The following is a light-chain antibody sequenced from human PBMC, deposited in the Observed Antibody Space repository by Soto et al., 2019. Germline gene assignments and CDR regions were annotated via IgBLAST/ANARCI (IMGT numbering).Light chain of an antibody. Sequence: IGVTQSPGTLSLYPGDRATLSCMASQSVSSSYLAWYQQKPGQAPRLLIYGASSRATGIPDRFSGSGSGTDFTLTISRLEPEDFAVYYCQQYDSSSLTVGGGTKADIK. CDR1: QSVSSSY. J-gene: IGKJ4*01. CDR3: QQYDSSSLT. CDR2: GAS. V-gene: IGKV3-20*01.